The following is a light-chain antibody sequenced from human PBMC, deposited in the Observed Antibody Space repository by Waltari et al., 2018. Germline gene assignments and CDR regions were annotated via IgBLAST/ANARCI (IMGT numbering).Light chain of an antibody. CDR2: KAS. CDR1: QYVKNN. V-gene: IGKV1-5*03. J-gene: IGKJ4*01. Sequence: DIQMTQSPSTLPASVGDRVTITCRASQYVKNNLAWFQQKPGKAPKVLIHKASRLESGVPSRFGGSGFGTEFILSISSLQPDDFATYYCQEYDSLPITFGGGTKVEIK. CDR3: QEYDSLPIT.